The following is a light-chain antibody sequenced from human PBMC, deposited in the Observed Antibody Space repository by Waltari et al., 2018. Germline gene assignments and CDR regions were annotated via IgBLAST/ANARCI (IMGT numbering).Light chain of an antibody. CDR3: QQYHTTPKT. Sequence: DIVLTQSPDSLAVSLGESATLNCKSSQPILNTSNNKNFLAWYQQRPGQPPRLLLYWASTRHAGVPDRLSGGGSGTDFTLTISSLQADDVAVYFCQQYHTTPKTFGQGTKVEIK. V-gene: IGKV4-1*01. CDR2: WAS. J-gene: IGKJ2*01. CDR1: QPILNTSNNKNF.